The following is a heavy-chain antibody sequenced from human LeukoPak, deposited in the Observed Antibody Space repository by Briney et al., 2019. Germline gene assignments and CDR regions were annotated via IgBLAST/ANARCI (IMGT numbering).Heavy chain of an antibody. J-gene: IGHJ4*02. Sequence: TGGSLRLSCAASGFIFSSAWMTWVRQAPGKGLEWVGHIKNKTHGGATDYAAPVKGRFIISRDDSTNTLYLQMNSLRTEDTAVYCCARGFCSSTSCYQGPFDFWGQGTLVTVSS. V-gene: IGHV3-15*01. CDR3: ARGFCSSTSCYQGPFDF. D-gene: IGHD2-2*01. CDR2: IKNKTHGGAT. CDR1: GFIFSSAW.